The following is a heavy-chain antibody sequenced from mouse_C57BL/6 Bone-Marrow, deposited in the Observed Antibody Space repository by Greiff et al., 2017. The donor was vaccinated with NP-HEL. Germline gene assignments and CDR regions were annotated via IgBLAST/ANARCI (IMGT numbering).Heavy chain of an antibody. CDR2: IDPETGGT. CDR1: GYTFTDYE. D-gene: IGHD2-10*02. V-gene: IGHV1-15*01. J-gene: IGHJ2*01. CDR3: TVWNFDY. Sequence: VQLQQSGAELVRPGASVTLSCKASGYTFTDYEMHWVKQTPVHGLEWIGAIDPETGGTAYNQKFKGKAILTADKSSSTVYMELRSLTSEDSAVYYCTVWNFDYWGQGTTLTVSS.